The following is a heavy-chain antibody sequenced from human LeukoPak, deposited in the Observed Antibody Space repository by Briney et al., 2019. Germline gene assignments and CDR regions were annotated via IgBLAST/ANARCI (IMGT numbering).Heavy chain of an antibody. CDR2: ISYDGSNR. V-gene: IGHV3-30*04. D-gene: IGHD3-10*01. J-gene: IGHJ5*02. Sequence: GGSLRLSCAASGFTFSSYTMHWVRQAPGKGLEWVAFISYDGSNRNFANSVKGRFTISRDNSKNTLYLQMNSLRREDTAVYYCARDHHASGSYPNPWGQGTLVTVSS. CDR1: GFTFSSYT. CDR3: ARDHHASGSYPNP.